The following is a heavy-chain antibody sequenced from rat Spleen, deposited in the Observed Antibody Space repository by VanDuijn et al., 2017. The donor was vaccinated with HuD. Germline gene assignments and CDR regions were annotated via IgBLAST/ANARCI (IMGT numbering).Heavy chain of an antibody. V-gene: IGHV2-15*01. D-gene: IGHD1-12*03. J-gene: IGHJ2*01. CDR2: IWSGGST. CDR1: GLSLTSNT. CDR3: ARMGGLLSPPFDY. Sequence: QVQLKESGPGLVQPSQTLSLTCTVSGLSLTSNTVHWVRQPPGKGLEWIGAIWSGGSTDYSSALKSRLSISRDTSKSQVFLKVNSLQTEDTATYYCARMGGLLSPPFDYWGQGVMVTVSS.